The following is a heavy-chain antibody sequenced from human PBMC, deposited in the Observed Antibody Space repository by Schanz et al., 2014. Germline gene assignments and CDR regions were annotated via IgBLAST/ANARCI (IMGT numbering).Heavy chain of an antibody. Sequence: QVQLLQFGGGVVQPGRSLRLSCAASGFTFSSYAMHWVRQAPGKGLEWVALISNDGSIKYHADSVEGRFTISRDNSRNTLYLQMNSLRTEDTAVYYCASPSGYSDYGTYFDFWGQGTLVTVSS. V-gene: IGHV3-30-3*01. D-gene: IGHD5-12*01. CDR1: GFTFSSYA. J-gene: IGHJ4*02. CDR3: ASPSGYSDYGTYFDF. CDR2: ISNDGSIK.